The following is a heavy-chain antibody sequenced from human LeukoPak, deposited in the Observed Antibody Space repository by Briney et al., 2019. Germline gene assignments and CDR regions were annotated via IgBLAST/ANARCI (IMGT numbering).Heavy chain of an antibody. J-gene: IGHJ6*03. D-gene: IGHD3-10*01. CDR3: ARARPRITMVRGVIISSYYYYYYMDV. CDR1: GFAFSHYW. CDR2: IKQDGSEK. V-gene: IGHV3-7*03. Sequence: GGSLRLSCAASGFAFSHYWMSWVRQAPGKGLEWVANIKQDGSEKYYVDSVKGRFTISRDNAKNSLYLQMNSLRAEDTAVYYCARARPRITMVRGVIISSYYYYYYMDVWGKGTTVTISS.